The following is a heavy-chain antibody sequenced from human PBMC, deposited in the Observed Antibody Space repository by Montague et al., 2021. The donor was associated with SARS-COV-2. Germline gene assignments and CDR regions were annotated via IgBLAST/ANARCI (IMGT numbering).Heavy chain of an antibody. CDR3: ASDRGELHAADY. D-gene: IGHD1-26*01. Sequence: SLRLSCAASGFTFSSYSMNWVRQAPGKGLDWVSSISSSSSYIYYADSVKGRFTISRDNAKNSLYLQMNSLRAEDTAVYYCASDRGELHAADYWGQGTLATVSS. V-gene: IGHV3-21*01. CDR1: GFTFSSYS. J-gene: IGHJ4*02. CDR2: ISSSSSYI.